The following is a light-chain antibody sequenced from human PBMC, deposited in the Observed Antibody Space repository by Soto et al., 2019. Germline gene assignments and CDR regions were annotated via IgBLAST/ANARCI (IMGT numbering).Light chain of an antibody. CDR1: QSLSSW. CDR2: KTS. Sequence: DIPMTQSPSTLSASVGDRVTITCRASQSLSSWLAWYQKKPGKVPKVLIYKTSSLESGVPSRFSGSGSGTDFTLTISSLQPEDVATYYCQKCKVAPFTFSGGTKVDIK. V-gene: IGKV1-5*03. CDR3: QKCKVAPFT. J-gene: IGKJ4*01.